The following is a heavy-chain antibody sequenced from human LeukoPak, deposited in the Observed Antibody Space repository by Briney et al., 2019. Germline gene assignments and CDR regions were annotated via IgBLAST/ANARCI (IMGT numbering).Heavy chain of an antibody. V-gene: IGHV4-34*01. CDR1: GGSFSGYY. CDR3: ARLQPNPAFFDY. D-gene: IGHD1-1*01. J-gene: IGHJ4*02. Sequence: SETLSLTCAVYGGSFSGYYWSWIRQPPGKGLEWIGSIYYSGSTYYNPSLKSRVTISVDTSKNQFSLKLSSVTAADTAVYYCARLQPNPAFFDYWGQGTLVTVSS. CDR2: IYYSGST.